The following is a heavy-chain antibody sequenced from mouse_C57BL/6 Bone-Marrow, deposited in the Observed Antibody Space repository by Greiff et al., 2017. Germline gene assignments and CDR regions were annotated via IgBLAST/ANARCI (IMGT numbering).Heavy chain of an antibody. J-gene: IGHJ3*01. CDR1: GYTFTDYY. CDR2: INPYNGGT. D-gene: IGHD1-1*01. CDR3: APYYYGSGGAY. V-gene: IGHV1-19*01. Sequence: EVKLMESGPVLVKPGASVKMSCKASGYTFTDYYMNWVKQSHGKSLEWIGVINPYNGGTSYNQKFKGKATLTVDKSSSTAYMELNSLTSEDSAVYYCAPYYYGSGGAYWGQGTLVTVSA.